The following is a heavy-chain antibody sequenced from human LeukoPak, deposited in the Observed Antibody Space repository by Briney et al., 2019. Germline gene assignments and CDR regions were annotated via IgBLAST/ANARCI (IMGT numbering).Heavy chain of an antibody. Sequence: SYTLSLTCTVSVASISQYYWSLLGQTPERGLVWMAHVHNRGDSTYSPPLKTRLNMSIDTSRSQLSLNLTSVTAADTAVYFCARSGRDYVFDYWGQGTLGTVSS. CDR1: VASISQYY. J-gene: IGHJ4*02. D-gene: IGHD4-17*01. CDR2: VHNRGDS. CDR3: ARSGRDYVFDY. V-gene: IGHV4-4*09.